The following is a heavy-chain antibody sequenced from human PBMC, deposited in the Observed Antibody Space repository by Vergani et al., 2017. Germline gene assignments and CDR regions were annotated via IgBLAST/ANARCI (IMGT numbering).Heavy chain of an antibody. CDR1: GGTFSSYA. D-gene: IGHD6-13*01. Sequence: QVQLVQSGAEVKKPGSSVKVSCKASGGTFSSYAISWVRQAPGQGLEWMGGIIPIFGTANYAQKFQGRVTITADESTSTAYMELSSLRSEDTAVYYCARGESXAAAGTFYYYYVDVWGKGTTVTVSS. CDR3: ARGESXAAAGTFYYYYVDV. CDR2: IIPIFGTA. V-gene: IGHV1-69*01. J-gene: IGHJ6*03.